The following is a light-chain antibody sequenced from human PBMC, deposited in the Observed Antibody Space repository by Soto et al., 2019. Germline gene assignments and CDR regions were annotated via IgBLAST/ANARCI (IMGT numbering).Light chain of an antibody. CDR1: QSVSSY. CDR3: QQYGSLSWT. J-gene: IGKJ1*01. Sequence: ENVLTQSPDTLSLSPGEGATLSCRASQSVSSYLAWYQQEPGQAPRLLIYDASNRATGIPARFSGSGSGTDFTLTISSLEPEDFAVYYCQQYGSLSWTFGQGTKVDIK. V-gene: IGKV3-11*01. CDR2: DAS.